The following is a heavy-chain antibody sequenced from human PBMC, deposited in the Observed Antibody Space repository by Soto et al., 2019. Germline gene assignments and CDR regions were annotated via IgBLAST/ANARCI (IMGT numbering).Heavy chain of an antibody. D-gene: IGHD3-10*01. V-gene: IGHV1-8*01. CDR3: ARGPGDLGYFDY. CDR1: GYTFTNYD. J-gene: IGHJ4*02. Sequence: ASVKVSCKASGYTFTNYDINWVRQAPGQGLEWMGWMNPYNGNTGYAQNFQGRLSMTRNTSIDTAYMELSSLKSEDTAVYYCARGPGDLGYFDYWGQGTLVTVSS. CDR2: MNPYNGNT.